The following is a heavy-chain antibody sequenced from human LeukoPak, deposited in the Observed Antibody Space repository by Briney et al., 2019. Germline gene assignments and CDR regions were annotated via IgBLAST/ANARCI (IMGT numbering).Heavy chain of an antibody. V-gene: IGHV1-3*01. D-gene: IGHD2-15*01. CDR1: GYTFTSYA. Sequence: ASVKVSCKASGYTFTSYAMHWVRQAPGQRLEWMGWINAGNGNTKYSQKFQGRVTITRDTSASTAYIELSSLRSDDTAVYYCARVVPHSRAVDYWGQGTLVTVSS. CDR2: INAGNGNT. CDR3: ARVVPHSRAVDY. J-gene: IGHJ4*02.